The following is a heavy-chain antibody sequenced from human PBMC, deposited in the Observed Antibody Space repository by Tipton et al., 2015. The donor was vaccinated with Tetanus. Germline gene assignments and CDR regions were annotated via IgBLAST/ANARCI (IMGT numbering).Heavy chain of an antibody. CDR3: ARAHYDFPNKGPFDF. CDR2: ISPSGRS. J-gene: IGHJ4*02. D-gene: IGHD3-3*01. Sequence: TLSLTCTVSGGSTRSGDHQWNWIRQPPGKGLEWLAYISPSGRSNSNYSLKSRITISQDKSKNQFSLKLTSVTAADTAVYYCARAHYDFPNKGPFDFWDKGILVLVSS. V-gene: IGHV4-61*08. CDR1: GGSTRSGDHQ.